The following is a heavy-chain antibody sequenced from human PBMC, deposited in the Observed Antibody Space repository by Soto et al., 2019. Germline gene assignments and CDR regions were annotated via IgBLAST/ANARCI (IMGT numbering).Heavy chain of an antibody. CDR2: IYPGDSDT. V-gene: IGHV5-51*01. CDR1: GYSFTSYW. D-gene: IGHD6-13*01. Sequence: GESLKISCKGSGYSFTSYWIGWVRQMPGKGLEWMGIIYPGDSDTRYSPSFQGQVTISADKSISTAYLQWSSLKASDTAMYYCARHRSSALPYSSSWHNWFDPSGPGTMVTV. CDR3: ARHRSSALPYSSSWHNWFDP. J-gene: IGHJ5*02.